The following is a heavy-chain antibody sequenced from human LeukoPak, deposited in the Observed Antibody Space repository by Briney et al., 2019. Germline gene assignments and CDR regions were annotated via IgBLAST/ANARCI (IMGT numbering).Heavy chain of an antibody. V-gene: IGHV4-59*01. CDR2: IYYSGST. CDR3: ARVRAVAGPSHFDD. CDR1: GGSISGYY. Sequence: PSETLSLTCTVSGGSISGYYWSWIRQPPGKGLEWIGYIYYSGSTNYNPSLESRVTIPVDTSKNQFSLKVSSVTAADTAVYYCARVRAVAGPSHFDDWGQGTLVTVSS. J-gene: IGHJ4*02. D-gene: IGHD6-19*01.